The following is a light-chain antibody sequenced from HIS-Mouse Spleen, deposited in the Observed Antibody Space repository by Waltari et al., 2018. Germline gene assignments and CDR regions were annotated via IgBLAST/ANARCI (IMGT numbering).Light chain of an antibody. Sequence: AIPLTQSPSSLSASVADRFTITCRASQGISSALAWYQQKPGKAPKLLIYDASSLESGVPSRFSGSGSGTDFTLTISSLQPEDFATYYCQQFNSYPHTFGQGTKLEIK. J-gene: IGKJ2*01. CDR1: QGISSA. CDR3: QQFNSYPHT. CDR2: DAS. V-gene: IGKV1-13*02.